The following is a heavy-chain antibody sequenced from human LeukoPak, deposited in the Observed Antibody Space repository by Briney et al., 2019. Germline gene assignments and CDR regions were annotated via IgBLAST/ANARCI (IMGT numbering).Heavy chain of an antibody. CDR3: AREAVADGSGSNYYYYGVDV. Sequence: SGTLSLTCTVSGGSISAYYWSWFRQPPGKGLEWIGFISYSGSTNYNPSLKSRVTISVDTSKNQFSLKLSSVTAADTAVYYCAREAVADGSGSNYYYYGVDVWGQGTTVTVSS. V-gene: IGHV4-59*01. CDR2: ISYSGST. CDR1: GGSISAYY. D-gene: IGHD3-10*01. J-gene: IGHJ6*02.